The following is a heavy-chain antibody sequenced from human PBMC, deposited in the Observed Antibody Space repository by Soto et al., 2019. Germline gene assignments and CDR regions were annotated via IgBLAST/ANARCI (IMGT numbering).Heavy chain of an antibody. J-gene: IGHJ4*02. CDR1: GFTFSNAW. CDR3: ATLPYNRNFDF. CDR2: IKSETHGGTA. Sequence: WGSLRLSCAASGFTFSNAWLNWVRQAPGKGLEWVGRIKSETHGGTADYAAPVKGRFTISRDDSENTVYVQMNSLKTEDTAVYYCATLPYNRNFDFWGQGTLVTVSS. V-gene: IGHV3-15*01. D-gene: IGHD1-20*01.